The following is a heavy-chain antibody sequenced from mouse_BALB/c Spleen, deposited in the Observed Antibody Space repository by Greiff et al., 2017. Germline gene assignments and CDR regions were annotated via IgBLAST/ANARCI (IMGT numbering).Heavy chain of an antibody. CDR2: ISYDGSN. V-gene: IGHV3-6*02. D-gene: IGHD2-4*01. J-gene: IGHJ4*01. CDR1: GYSITSGYY. Sequence: EVQLVESGPGLVKPSQSLSLTCSVTGYSITSGYYWNWIRQFPGNKLEWMGYISYDGSNNYNPSLKNRISITRDTSKNQFFLKLNSVTTEDTATYYCAREPLVITTYYYAMDYWGQGTSVTVSS. CDR3: AREPLVITTYYYAMDY.